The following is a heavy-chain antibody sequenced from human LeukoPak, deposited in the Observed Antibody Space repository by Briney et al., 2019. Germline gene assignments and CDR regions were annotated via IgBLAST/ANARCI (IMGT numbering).Heavy chain of an antibody. CDR1: GYTFTDYY. J-gene: IGHJ4*02. CDR3: ATDYEVTHGY. V-gene: IGHV1-69-2*01. D-gene: IGHD3-16*01. Sequence: GATVKISCKASGYTFTDYYMHWVQQAPGKGLEWMGRVDPEDGETIYAEKFQGRVTITADTSTDTAYMELSSLRSEDTAVYYCATDYEVTHGYWGQGTLVTVSS. CDR2: VDPEDGET.